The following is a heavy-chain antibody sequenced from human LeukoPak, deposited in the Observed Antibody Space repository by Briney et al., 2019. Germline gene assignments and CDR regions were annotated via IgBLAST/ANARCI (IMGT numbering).Heavy chain of an antibody. CDR2: ISSSSSYI. V-gene: IGHV3-21*01. CDR1: GFTFSSYS. Sequence: GGSLRLSCAASGFTFSSYSMNWVRQAPGKGLEWVSSISSSSSYIYYADSVKGRFTISRDNAKNSLYLQMNSLRAEDTAVYYCARSGGWELTYYYYYYMDVWGKGTTVTVSS. J-gene: IGHJ6*03. D-gene: IGHD1-26*01. CDR3: ARSGGWELTYYYYYYMDV.